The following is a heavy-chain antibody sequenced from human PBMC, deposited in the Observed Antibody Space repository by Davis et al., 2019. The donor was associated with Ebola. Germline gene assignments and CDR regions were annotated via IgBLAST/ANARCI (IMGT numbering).Heavy chain of an antibody. CDR3: ARDKSGTTPYYYYYYGMDV. CDR2: IYYSGST. CDR1: GGSISSYY. Sequence: SETLSLTCTVSGGSISSYYWSWIRQPPGTGLEWIGYIYYSGSTNYNPSLKSRVTISVDTSKNQFSLKLSSVTAADTAVYYCARDKSGTTPYYYYYYGMDVWGQGTTVTVSS. V-gene: IGHV4-59*01. J-gene: IGHJ6*02. D-gene: IGHD4-17*01.